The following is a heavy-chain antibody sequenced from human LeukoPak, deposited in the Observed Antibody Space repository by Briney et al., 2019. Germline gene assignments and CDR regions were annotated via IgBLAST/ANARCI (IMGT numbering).Heavy chain of an antibody. Sequence: GASVKVSCKASGYTFTSYGISWVRQAPGQGLEWMGWISAYNGNTNYAQKLQGRVTMTTDTSTSTAYMELRSLRSDDTAVYYCARGADCGGDCYRYYYYMDVWGKGTTVTVSS. J-gene: IGHJ6*03. CDR2: ISAYNGNT. D-gene: IGHD2-21*02. CDR1: GYTFTSYG. V-gene: IGHV1-18*01. CDR3: ARGADCGGDCYRYYYYMDV.